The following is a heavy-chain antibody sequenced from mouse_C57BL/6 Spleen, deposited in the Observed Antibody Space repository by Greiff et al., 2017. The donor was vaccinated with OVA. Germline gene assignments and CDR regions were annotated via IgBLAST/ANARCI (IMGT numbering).Heavy chain of an antibody. CDR3: SLSPQTASFAY. Sequence: QVQLQQPGAELVQPGASVTVSCKASGYTFTSYWMHWVQQRPGQGLEWIGRIHPSDSDTNYNQKFKGKATLTVDKSSSTAYMQLSSLTSEYSALYCCSLSPQTASFAYWGQGTLVTVSA. CDR2: IHPSDSDT. V-gene: IGHV1-74*01. CDR1: GYTFTSYW. J-gene: IGHJ3*01. D-gene: IGHD3-2*01.